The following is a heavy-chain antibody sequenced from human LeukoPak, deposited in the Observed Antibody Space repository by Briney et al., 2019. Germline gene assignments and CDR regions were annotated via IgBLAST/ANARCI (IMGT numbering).Heavy chain of an antibody. CDR1: GDSVSSNSAA. CDR3: ARGVIATGFAF. Sequence: SQTLSLTCAISGDSVSSNSAAWSWIRQSPSRGLEWLGRTFYRSKWYNEYALSVKSRIIINPDTTKNQFSLQLNSVTPEDTAVYYCARGVIATGFAFWGQGTHVAVSS. V-gene: IGHV6-1*01. J-gene: IGHJ4*02. CDR2: TFYRSKWYN. D-gene: IGHD2-21*01.